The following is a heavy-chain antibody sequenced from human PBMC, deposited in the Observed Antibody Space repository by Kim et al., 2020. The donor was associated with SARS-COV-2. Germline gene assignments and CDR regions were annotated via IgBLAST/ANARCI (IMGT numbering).Heavy chain of an antibody. Sequence: TYNNYADSVKGRFTISRDNSKNTVDLQMNSLRVEDTAVYYCARAREKSFDYWGQGTLVTVSS. CDR3: ARAREKSFDY. V-gene: IGHV3-33*01. J-gene: IGHJ4*02. CDR2: TYN.